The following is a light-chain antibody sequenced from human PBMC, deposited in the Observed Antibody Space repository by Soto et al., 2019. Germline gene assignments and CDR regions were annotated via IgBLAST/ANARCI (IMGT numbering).Light chain of an antibody. CDR3: QQYGSSGT. CDR1: QRVASD. J-gene: IGKJ1*01. CDR2: DAS. Sequence: VLTQSPGTLSLSPGEGATLSCRASQRVASDLAWYLQKPGQPPRLLIYDASIRATGIPDRISGSGSERDFTLTISRLEPEDFAVYYCQQYGSSGTFGQGTKVEIK. V-gene: IGKV3-20*01.